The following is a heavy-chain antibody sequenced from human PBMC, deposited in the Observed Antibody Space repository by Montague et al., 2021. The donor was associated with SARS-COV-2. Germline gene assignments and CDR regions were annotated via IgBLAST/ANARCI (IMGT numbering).Heavy chain of an antibody. D-gene: IGHD3-10*01. CDR3: AKDSYYYGLGYGMDV. Sequence: SLRLSCAASGFTFSNSAMNWVRQAPGKGLEWVSGSSGSDGGTHYADSVKGRFTISRDNSKNVLYLQMNSLRAEDTALYYCAKDSYYYGLGYGMDVWGQGTTVP. CDR1: GFTFSNSA. J-gene: IGHJ6*02. V-gene: IGHV3-23*01. CDR2: SSGSDGGT.